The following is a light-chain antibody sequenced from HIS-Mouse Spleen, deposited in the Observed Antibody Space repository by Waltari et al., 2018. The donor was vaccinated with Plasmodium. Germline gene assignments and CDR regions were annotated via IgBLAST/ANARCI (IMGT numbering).Light chain of an antibody. Sequence: SSELTQPPSVSVSPGQTASITCSGDNLGDKYACWYQQKPGQSPVLVIYQDSKRPSGISERFSGSNSGNTATLTISGTQAMDEADYYCQAWDSSIGVFGGGTKLTVL. CDR3: QAWDSSIGV. V-gene: IGLV3-1*01. CDR2: QDS. J-gene: IGLJ2*01. CDR1: NLGDKY.